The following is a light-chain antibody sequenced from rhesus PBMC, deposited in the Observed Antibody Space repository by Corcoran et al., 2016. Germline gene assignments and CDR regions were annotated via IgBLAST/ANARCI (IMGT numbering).Light chain of an antibody. V-gene: IGKV1S11*01. CDR1: QSISSW. J-gene: IGKJ4*01. CDR2: APS. Sequence: DIQMTQSPSSLSVSVGDTVTITCRASQSISSWLDWYQQKTGKAPKLLIYAPSSLESGVPSRFSGSGSRTEFNRTISSLQPEDLAAYYCLQHNSYPLTFGGGTKVEIK. CDR3: LQHNSYPLT.